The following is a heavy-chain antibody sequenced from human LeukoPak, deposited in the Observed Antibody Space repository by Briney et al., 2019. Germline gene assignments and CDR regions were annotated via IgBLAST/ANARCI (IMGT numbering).Heavy chain of an antibody. CDR1: GGSNSSYY. D-gene: IGHD6-13*01. J-gene: IGHJ4*02. CDR2: IDTSGKT. CDR3: LGSNWYRAPFDY. Sequence: SETLSLTCTVSGGSNSSYYWSWIRQPAGKGLEWSGRIDTSGKTNYKPSLKSRVTIPVNQSKNQFSSKLSHATAADPAVDYRLGSNWYRAPFDYWGQGTLVTVSS. V-gene: IGHV4-4*07.